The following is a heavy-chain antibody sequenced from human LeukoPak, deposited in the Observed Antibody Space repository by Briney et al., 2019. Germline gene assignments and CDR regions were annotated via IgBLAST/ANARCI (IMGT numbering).Heavy chain of an antibody. J-gene: IGHJ4*02. Sequence: GGSLRLSRAGSGFTFRNYAMEWVRQAPGKGLEWVSLVSDSGSSTYYADSVKGRFTISRDNSKNTLYLQMNSLRAEDTAVYYCARVGSSGSGFDYWGQGTLVTVSS. D-gene: IGHD3-22*01. CDR2: VSDSGSST. CDR1: GFTFRNYA. CDR3: ARVGSSGSGFDY. V-gene: IGHV3-23*01.